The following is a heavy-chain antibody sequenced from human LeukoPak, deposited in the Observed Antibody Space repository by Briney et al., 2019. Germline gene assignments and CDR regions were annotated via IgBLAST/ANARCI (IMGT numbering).Heavy chain of an antibody. J-gene: IGHJ4*02. CDR2: ISGTSDTI. CDR1: GFSFKTYS. V-gene: IGHV3-48*01. D-gene: IGHD1-26*01. Sequence: GGSLKLSCVASGFSFKTYSMDWVRQAPGKGLQWISYISGTSDTIYYADSLKGRFTISRDNAKNSLYLQIDSLRAEDTAVYYCARATGSYYSLGYWGQGTLVTVSS. CDR3: ARATGSYYSLGY.